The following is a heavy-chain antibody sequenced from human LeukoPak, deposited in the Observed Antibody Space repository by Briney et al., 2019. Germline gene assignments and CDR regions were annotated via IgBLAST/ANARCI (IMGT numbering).Heavy chain of an antibody. J-gene: IGHJ4*02. V-gene: IGHV4-38-2*02. CDR2: IYHSGRT. CDR1: GYSISSGYY. Sequence: PSETLSLTCTVSGYSISSGYYWGWIRQPPGKGLEWIGSIYHSGRTYYNPSLKSRVTISVDTSKNQFSLKLSSVTAADTAVYYCARGGYYGSGSFDYWGQGTLVTVSS. CDR3: ARGGYYGSGSFDY. D-gene: IGHD3-10*01.